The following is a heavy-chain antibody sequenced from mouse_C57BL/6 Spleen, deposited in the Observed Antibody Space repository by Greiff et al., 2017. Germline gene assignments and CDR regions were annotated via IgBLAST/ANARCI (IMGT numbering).Heavy chain of an antibody. CDR1: GFTFSSYA. Sequence: EVKLMESGEGLVKPGGSLKLSCAASGFTFSSYAMSWVRQTPEKRLEWVAYISSGGDYIYYADTVKGRFPISRDNARNTLYLQMSSLKSEDTAMYYGTREEGPAMGWFPPFAYWGQGTLVTVSA. D-gene: IGHD2-10*01. V-gene: IGHV5-9-1*02. CDR3: TREEGPAMGWFPPFAY. J-gene: IGHJ3*01. CDR2: ISSGGDYI.